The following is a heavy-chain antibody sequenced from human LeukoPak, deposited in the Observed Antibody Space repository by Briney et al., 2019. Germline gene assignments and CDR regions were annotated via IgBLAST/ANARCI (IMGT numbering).Heavy chain of an antibody. V-gene: IGHV1-58*01. J-gene: IGHJ4*02. CDR2: IVVGSGNT. CDR3: AAGKRYSGSYSNY. CDR1: GFTFTSSA. Sequence: ASVKVSCKASGFTFTSSAVQWVRQARGQRLEWIGWIVVGSGNTNYAQKFQERVTITRDMSTSTAYVELSSLRSEDTAVYYCAAGKRYSGSYSNYWGQGTLVTVSS. D-gene: IGHD1-26*01.